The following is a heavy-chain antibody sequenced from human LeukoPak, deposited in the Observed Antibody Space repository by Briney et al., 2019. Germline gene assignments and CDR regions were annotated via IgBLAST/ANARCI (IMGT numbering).Heavy chain of an antibody. Sequence: QPGGSLRLSCAASGFTFSSYAMSWVRQAPGKGLEWVSAISGSGGSTYYADSVKGRFTISRDNSKNTLYLQMNSLRAEDKAVYYCAKDIMYSSSSPCAFDIWGQGTMVTVSS. V-gene: IGHV3-23*01. J-gene: IGHJ3*02. CDR1: GFTFSSYA. CDR2: ISGSGGST. D-gene: IGHD6-6*01. CDR3: AKDIMYSSSSPCAFDI.